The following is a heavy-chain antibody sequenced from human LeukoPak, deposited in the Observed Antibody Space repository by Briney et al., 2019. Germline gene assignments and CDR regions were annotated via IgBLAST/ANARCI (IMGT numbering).Heavy chain of an antibody. V-gene: IGHV1-69*13. CDR1: GGTFSSYA. Sequence: SVKVSCKASGGTFSSYAISWVRQAPGQGLEWMGGIIPIFVTANYAQKFQGRVTITADESTSTAYMELSSLRSEDTAVYFCARGPDIVVVVAAAGAFDIWAKGQWSPSLQ. CDR2: IIPIFVTA. J-gene: IGHJ3*02. D-gene: IGHD2-15*01. CDR3: ARGPDIVVVVAAAGAFDI.